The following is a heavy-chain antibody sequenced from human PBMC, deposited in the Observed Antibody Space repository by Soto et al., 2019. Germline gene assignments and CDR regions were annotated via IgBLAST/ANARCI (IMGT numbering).Heavy chain of an antibody. CDR2: IKQDGSEK. CDR3: AGDKKREYSSSAGWFDP. V-gene: IGHV3-7*01. Sequence: EVQLVESGGGLVQPGGSLRLSCAASGFTFSSYWMSWVRQAPGKGLEWVANIKQDGSEKYNVDSVKGRFTISRDNAKNSLYLQMNSLGAEDTAVYYCAGDKKREYSSSAGWFDPWGQGSLVTVCS. D-gene: IGHD6-6*01. CDR1: GFTFSSYW. J-gene: IGHJ5*02.